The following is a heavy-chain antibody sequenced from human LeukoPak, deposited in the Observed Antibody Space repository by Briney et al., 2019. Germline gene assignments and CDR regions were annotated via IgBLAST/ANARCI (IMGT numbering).Heavy chain of an antibody. CDR3: ARVWGPNYGSEMDV. V-gene: IGHV3-21*01. CDR1: GFTFSSYS. Sequence: GGSLRLSCAASGFTFSSYSMNWVRQAPGKGLEWVSSISSSSSYIYYADSVKGRFTISRDNAKNSLYLQMNSLRAEDTAVYYCARVWGPNYGSEMDVWGKGTTVTVSS. D-gene: IGHD3-10*01. J-gene: IGHJ6*04. CDR2: ISSSSSYI.